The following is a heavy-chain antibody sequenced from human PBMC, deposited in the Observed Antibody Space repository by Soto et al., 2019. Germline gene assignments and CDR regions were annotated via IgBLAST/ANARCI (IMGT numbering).Heavy chain of an antibody. J-gene: IGHJ6*02. CDR3: AKGRSAARYYGMDV. CDR1: GFTFSSSG. CDR2: ISYDGSNK. V-gene: IGHV3-30*18. Sequence: GGSLGLSCAACGFTFSSSGMHWVRQSPGKGLEWVAVISYDGSNKYYADSVKGRFTISRDNSKNTLYLQMNSLRAEDTAVYYCAKGRSAARYYGMDVWGQGTTVTVSS.